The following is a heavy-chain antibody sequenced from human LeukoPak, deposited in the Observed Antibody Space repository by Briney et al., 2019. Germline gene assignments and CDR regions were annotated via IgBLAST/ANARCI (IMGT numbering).Heavy chain of an antibody. Sequence: PSETLSLTCTVSGGSISSYYWSWIRQPPGKGLEWIGYIYHSGSTNYNPSLKSRVTISVDTSKNQFSLKLSSVTAADTAVYYCAREGSSSGPVYYYGMDVWGQGTTVTVSS. J-gene: IGHJ6*02. D-gene: IGHD6-6*01. CDR2: IYHSGST. CDR3: AREGSSSGPVYYYGMDV. CDR1: GGSISSYY. V-gene: IGHV4-59*01.